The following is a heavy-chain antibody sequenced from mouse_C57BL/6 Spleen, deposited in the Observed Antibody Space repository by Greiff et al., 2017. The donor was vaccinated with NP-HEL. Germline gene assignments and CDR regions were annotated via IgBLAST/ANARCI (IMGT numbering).Heavy chain of an antibody. CDR2: ISSGGSYT. J-gene: IGHJ1*03. CDR3: ARSPYDYDVYWYFDV. Sequence: EVQVVESGGDLVKPGGSLKLSCAASGFTFSSYGMSWVRQTPDKRLEWVATISSGGSYTYYPDSVKGRFTISRDNAKNTLYLQMSSLKSEDTAMYYCARSPYDYDVYWYFDVWGTGTTVTVSS. D-gene: IGHD2-4*01. CDR1: GFTFSSYG. V-gene: IGHV5-6*01.